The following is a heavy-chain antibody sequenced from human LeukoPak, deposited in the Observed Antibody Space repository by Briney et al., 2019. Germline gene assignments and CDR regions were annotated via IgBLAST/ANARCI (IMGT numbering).Heavy chain of an antibody. J-gene: IGHJ4*01. CDR2: IKEDGSEK. CDR3: ARDLGVCSGGTCYSVYDY. D-gene: IGHD2-15*01. Sequence: PGGSLRLSCAASGFIVSRYWMSWVRQAPGKGLEWVADIKEDGSEKHCVDSVKGRFTISRDNAENSLYLQMNSLRAEDTAIYYCARDLGVCSGGTCYSVYDYWGQEPWSPSPQ. V-gene: IGHV3-7*01. CDR1: GFIVSRYW.